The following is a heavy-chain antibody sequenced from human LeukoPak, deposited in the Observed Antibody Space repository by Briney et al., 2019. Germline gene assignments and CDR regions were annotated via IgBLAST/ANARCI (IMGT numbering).Heavy chain of an antibody. D-gene: IGHD4-17*01. CDR3: ARGMTTGPDP. CDR2: INHSGST. V-gene: IGHV4-34*01. Sequence: PSETLSLTCAVYGGSFSGYYWSWIRQPPGKGLEWIGEINHSGSTNYNPSLKSRVTISVDTSKNQFSLKLSSVTAADTAVYYCARGMTTGPDPWGQGILVTVSS. CDR1: GGSFSGYY. J-gene: IGHJ5*02.